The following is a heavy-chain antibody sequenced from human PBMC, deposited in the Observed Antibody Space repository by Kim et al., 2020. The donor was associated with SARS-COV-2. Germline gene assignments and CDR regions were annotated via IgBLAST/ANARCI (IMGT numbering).Heavy chain of an antibody. D-gene: IGHD4-17*01. CDR3: AKDRGRTTLTSGGEFFDY. CDR2: ISYDGSSE. V-gene: IGHV3-23*01. CDR1: GFTFTSYA. Sequence: GGSLRLSCVASGFTFTSYAMNWVRQAPGKGLEWVSVISYDGSSEYYADSVKGRFTISRDSSKNTLYLQMNSLRAEDTAVYYCAKDRGRTTLTSGGEFFDYWGQGTLVTVSS. J-gene: IGHJ4*02.